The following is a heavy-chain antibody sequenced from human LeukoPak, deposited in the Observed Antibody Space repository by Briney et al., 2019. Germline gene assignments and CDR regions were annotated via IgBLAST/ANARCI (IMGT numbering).Heavy chain of an antibody. CDR2: ISYDGTNK. Sequence: PGRSLRLSCAASGFTFSDYAMHWVRQAPGKGLEWVALISYDGTNKYYAESVRGRFTISRDNSQNTLYLHMNSLTGADTSVYYCALTTIGVVYYFDYWGQGTLVTVSS. CDR3: ALTTIGVVYYFDY. J-gene: IGHJ4*02. V-gene: IGHV3-30*04. CDR1: GFTFSDYA. D-gene: IGHD1/OR15-1a*01.